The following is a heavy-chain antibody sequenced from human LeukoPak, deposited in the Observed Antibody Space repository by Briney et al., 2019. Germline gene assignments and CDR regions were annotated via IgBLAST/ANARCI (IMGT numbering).Heavy chain of an antibody. CDR1: GGIFSSYA. V-gene: IGHV1-69*13. CDR2: IIPIFGTA. J-gene: IGHJ4*02. Sequence: ASVKVSCKASGGIFSSYAISWVRQAPGQGLEWMGGIIPIFGTANYAQKFQGRVTITADESTSTAYMELSSLRSEDTAVYYCARDGSSTEFGDYWGQGTLVTVYS. CDR3: ARDGSSTEFGDY. D-gene: IGHD3-10*01.